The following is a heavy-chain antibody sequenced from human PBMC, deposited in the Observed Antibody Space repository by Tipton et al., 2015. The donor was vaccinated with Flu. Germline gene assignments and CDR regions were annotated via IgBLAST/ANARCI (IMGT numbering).Heavy chain of an antibody. V-gene: IGHV3-23*01. D-gene: IGHD2-21*02. J-gene: IGHJ3*02. CDR2: FSGGGGGT. CDR1: GFTFRSFA. CDR3: ARWGTDCGGDCYDAFDI. Sequence: SLRLPCAASGFTFRSFAMSWVRQAPGKGLEWVQSFSGGGGGTYYADTVKGRFTISRDNSKNTLYLQMKSLRVEDTAVYSCARWGTDCGGDCYDAFDIWGQGTMVTVSS.